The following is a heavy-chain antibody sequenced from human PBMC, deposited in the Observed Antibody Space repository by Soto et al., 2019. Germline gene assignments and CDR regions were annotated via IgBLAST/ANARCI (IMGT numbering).Heavy chain of an antibody. J-gene: IGHJ4*02. CDR1: GFTVSNNN. Sequence: GGSLRLSCAASGFTVSNNNMNWVRQAPGKGLEWVSSIYSGGSTYYADSVKGRFTISRDTSKNTLYLQMNSLRAEDTAVYYCACAGSWFGEFDYWGPVTLDTVSS. D-gene: IGHD3-10*01. CDR2: IYSGGST. CDR3: ACAGSWFGEFDY. V-gene: IGHV3-66*01.